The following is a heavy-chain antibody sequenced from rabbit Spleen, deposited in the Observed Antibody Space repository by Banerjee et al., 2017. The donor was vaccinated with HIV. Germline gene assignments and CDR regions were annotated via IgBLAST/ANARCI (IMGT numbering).Heavy chain of an antibody. CDR1: GFDFSSDA. Sequence: QSLEESGGDLVKPEGSLTLTCKASGFDFSSDAMCWVRQAPGKGLEWIACIYGGSSGSTYYASWAKGRFTISKTSSTTVTLQMTSLTAADTATYFCARDLNYYDLWGPGTLVTVS. CDR2: IYGGSSGST. J-gene: IGHJ4*01. CDR3: ARDLNYYDL. D-gene: IGHD1-1*01. V-gene: IGHV1S40*01.